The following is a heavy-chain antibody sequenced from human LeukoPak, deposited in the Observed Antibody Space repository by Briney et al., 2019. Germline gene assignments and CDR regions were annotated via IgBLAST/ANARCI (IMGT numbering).Heavy chain of an antibody. J-gene: IGHJ1*01. V-gene: IGHV4-59*01. Sequence: SETLSLTCTVSGGSISSYYWSWIRQPPGKGLEWIGYIYYSGSTNYNPSLKSRVTISVDTSKNQFSLKLSSVTAADTAVYYCARDYYDSSGSVEYFQHWGQGTLVTVSS. CDR3: ARDYYDSSGSVEYFQH. CDR1: GGSISSYY. D-gene: IGHD3-22*01. CDR2: IYYSGST.